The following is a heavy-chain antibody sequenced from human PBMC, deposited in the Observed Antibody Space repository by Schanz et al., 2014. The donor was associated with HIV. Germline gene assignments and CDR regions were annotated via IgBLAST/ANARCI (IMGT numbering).Heavy chain of an antibody. CDR2: IIPVVGPA. CDR3: ASGRFDTVIWWGDAFLI. V-gene: IGHV1-69*06. Sequence: QVQLVQSGAEVKKPGSSVKVSCKASGGTFSNYAISWVRQAPGQGLEWMGGIIPVVGPAKSAQKFQDRVSITADKSTSTTYMELSSLKSEDTAVYYCASGRFDTVIWWGDAFLIWGRGTMVTVSS. CDR1: GGTFSNYA. D-gene: IGHD5-18*01. J-gene: IGHJ3*02.